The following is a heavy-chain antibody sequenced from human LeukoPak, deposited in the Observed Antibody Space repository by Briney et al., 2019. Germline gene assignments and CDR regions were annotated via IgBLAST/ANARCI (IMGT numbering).Heavy chain of an antibody. CDR3: ARDLKNAPID. Sequence: PGGSLRLSCAASGFTVSSNYINWVRQAPGKGLEWVSYISSYSSTIYYADSVKGRFTISRDNAKNSLYLQMNSLRAEDTAVYYCARDLKNAPIDWGQGTLVTVSS. CDR1: GFTVSSNY. J-gene: IGHJ4*02. V-gene: IGHV3-48*01. D-gene: IGHD2-2*01. CDR2: ISSYSSTI.